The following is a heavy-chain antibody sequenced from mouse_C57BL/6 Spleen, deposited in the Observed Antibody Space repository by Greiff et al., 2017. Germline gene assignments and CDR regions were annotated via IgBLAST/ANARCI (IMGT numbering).Heavy chain of an antibody. Sequence: EVQLQQSGPELVKPGASVKISCKASGYTFTDYYMNWVKQSHGKSLEWIGDINPNNGGTSYNQKFKGKATLTVDKSSSTAYMELRSLTSEDSAVYYCARDITTVVAPDYWGQGTTLTVSS. CDR3: ARDITTVVAPDY. CDR2: INPNNGGT. CDR1: GYTFTDYY. V-gene: IGHV1-26*01. J-gene: IGHJ2*01. D-gene: IGHD1-1*01.